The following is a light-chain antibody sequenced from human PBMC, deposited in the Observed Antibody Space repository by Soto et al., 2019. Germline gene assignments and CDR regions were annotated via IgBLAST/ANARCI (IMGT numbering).Light chain of an antibody. V-gene: IGKV1-33*01. CDR1: RDISNF. Sequence: DIDMTQSPSSLSASVGDRVTITCQASRDISNFLNWYQQKPGTAPKLLIYDASKLETGVPSRFSGSGSGTDFTLTINSLQPEDFATYYCQQYDDLPITFGQGTRLEIK. CDR2: DAS. J-gene: IGKJ5*01. CDR3: QQYDDLPIT.